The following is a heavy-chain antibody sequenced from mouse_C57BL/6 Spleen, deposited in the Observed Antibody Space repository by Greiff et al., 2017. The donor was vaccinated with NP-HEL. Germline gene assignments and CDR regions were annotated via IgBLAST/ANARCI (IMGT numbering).Heavy chain of an antibody. Sequence: VQLQQPGAELVKPGASVKLSCKASGYTFTSYWMQWVKQRPGQGLAWIGEIDPSDSYTNYNQKFKGKATLTVDTSSSTAYMQLSSLTSEDSAVYYCARSGDGSMDYWGQGTSVTVAS. CDR2: IDPSDSYT. CDR3: ARSGDGSMDY. J-gene: IGHJ4*01. D-gene: IGHD2-3*01. V-gene: IGHV1-50*01. CDR1: GYTFTSYW.